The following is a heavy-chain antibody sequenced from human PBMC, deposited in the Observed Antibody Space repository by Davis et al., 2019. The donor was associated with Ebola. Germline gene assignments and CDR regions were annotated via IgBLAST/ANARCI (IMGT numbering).Heavy chain of an antibody. Sequence: AASVKVSCKASGYTFTSYGISWVRQAPGQGLEWMGWISAYNGNTNYAQKLQGRVTMTTDTSTSTAYMELRCLRSNDTAVYYCAVSMTMVRGVIITWHWFDPWGQGTLVTVSS. V-gene: IGHV1-18*04. CDR3: AVSMTMVRGVIITWHWFDP. CDR1: GYTFTSYG. CDR2: ISAYNGNT. D-gene: IGHD3-10*01. J-gene: IGHJ5*02.